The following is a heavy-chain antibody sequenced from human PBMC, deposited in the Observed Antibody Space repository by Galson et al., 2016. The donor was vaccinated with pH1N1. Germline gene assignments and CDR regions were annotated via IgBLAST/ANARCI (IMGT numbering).Heavy chain of an antibody. CDR3: ARDHYFGSGIHY. D-gene: IGHD3-10*01. Sequence: LSLTCTVSGGAISTGSYYWGWVRQPAGKGLEWIGRFSISGGTNYNSSLRSRVTISFDTSKNQLSLELTSVTAADTAVYYCARDHYFGSGIHYWGQGIKVTVS. CDR2: FSISGGT. CDR1: GGAISTGSYY. V-gene: IGHV4-61*02. J-gene: IGHJ4*02.